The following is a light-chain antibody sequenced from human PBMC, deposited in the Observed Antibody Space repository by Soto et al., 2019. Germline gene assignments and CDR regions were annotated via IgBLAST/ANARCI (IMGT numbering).Light chain of an antibody. CDR2: EGS. V-gene: IGLV2-23*03. CDR3: CSYAGSSTFPWV. CDR1: SSDVGSYNL. J-gene: IGLJ3*02. Sequence: QSVLTQPASVSGSPGQSITISCTGTSSDVGSYNLVSWYQRHPGKAPKLMIYEGSKRPSGVSNRFSGSKSGNTASLTISGLQAEDEADYYCCSYAGSSTFPWVFGGGTKLTVL.